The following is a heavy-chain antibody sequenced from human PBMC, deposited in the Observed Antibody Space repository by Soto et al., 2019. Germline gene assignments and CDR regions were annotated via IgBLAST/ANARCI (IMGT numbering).Heavy chain of an antibody. D-gene: IGHD6-13*01. Sequence: GGSLRLSCVVSGFIPSSYAMSWVRQAPGKGLEWVSSISGSGGATSYADSVKGRFTISRDNSKNTLYLQMNSLSAEDTAVYYCAKDAIMVSSSFNYFDFWGQGALVTVSS. CDR2: ISGSGGAT. V-gene: IGHV3-23*01. J-gene: IGHJ4*02. CDR1: GFIPSSYA. CDR3: AKDAIMVSSSFNYFDF.